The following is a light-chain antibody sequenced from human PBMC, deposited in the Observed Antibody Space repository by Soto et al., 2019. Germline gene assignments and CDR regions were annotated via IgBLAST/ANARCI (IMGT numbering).Light chain of an antibody. V-gene: IGLV2-14*01. CDR3: SSLRSGSTRV. J-gene: IGLJ1*01. CDR2: EVT. Sequence: QSVLTQPASVSGSPGQSIAISCTGTSSDVGGYDYVSWYQQHPDKAPKLIVYEVTHRPSGVSSRFSGSKSGNTASLTTSGLQAEDEADYYCSSLRSGSTRVFGTGTKVTVL. CDR1: SSDVGGYDY.